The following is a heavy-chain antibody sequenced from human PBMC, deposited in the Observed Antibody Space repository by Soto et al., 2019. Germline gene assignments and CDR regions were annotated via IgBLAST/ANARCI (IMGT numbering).Heavy chain of an antibody. Sequence: EALKISCKGCGYTFTDYWIGWVRQLPGKGLEWMGIIYPGDSDTRYSPSFQGHVTITVDKSTSTAYLQWNTLNTQVPALYYSPRHLRNFRCDYCARDVWGQGTTVIVS. V-gene: IGHV5-51*01. CDR2: IYPGDSDT. J-gene: IGHJ6*02. CDR1: GYTFTDYW. CDR3: PRHLRNFRCDYCARDV.